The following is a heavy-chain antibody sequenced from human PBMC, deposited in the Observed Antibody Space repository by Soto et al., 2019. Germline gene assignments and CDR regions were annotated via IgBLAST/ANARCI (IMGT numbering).Heavy chain of an antibody. D-gene: IGHD1-20*01. V-gene: IGHV1-69*13. CDR1: GGTFSSYA. CDR3: AREYNWSDVRFGMDD. Sequence: ASVKVSCKATGGTFSSYAISWVRQAPGRGLAWMGGINPVFGTANYAQRFQERGTITAGESSRTAPMELRSLRAEDKAIYFCAREYNWSDVRFGMDDWGQGTTVTVSS. J-gene: IGHJ6*02. CDR2: INPVFGTA.